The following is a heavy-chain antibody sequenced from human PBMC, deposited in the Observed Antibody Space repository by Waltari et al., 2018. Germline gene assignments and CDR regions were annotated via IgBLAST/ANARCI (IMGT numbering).Heavy chain of an antibody. D-gene: IGHD1-20*01. J-gene: IGHJ4*02. CDR3: ARHITGTRWYFDY. Sequence: QVQLQQWGAGLLKPSETLSLTCAVYGGSFSGYYWSWIRQPPGKGLEWIGSIYHSGSTYYNPSLKSRVTISVDTSKNQFSLKLSSVTAADTAVYYCARHITGTRWYFDYWGQGTLVTVSS. CDR1: GGSFSGYY. V-gene: IGHV4-34*01. CDR2: IYHSGST.